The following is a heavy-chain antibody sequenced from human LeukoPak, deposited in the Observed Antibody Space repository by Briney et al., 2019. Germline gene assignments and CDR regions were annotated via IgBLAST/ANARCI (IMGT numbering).Heavy chain of an antibody. Sequence: PSETLSLTCTVAGGSISTSTNNWGWIRPPPGKGLEWIGSVYYTGITYYNPSVESRVTISVDTSKNHFSLELNSVTAADTGVYFCARQVRSPVVMFMDVWGKGTTVIVSS. D-gene: IGHD3-22*01. CDR3: ARQVRSPVVMFMDV. J-gene: IGHJ6*03. CDR1: GGSISTSTNN. CDR2: VYYTGIT. V-gene: IGHV4-39*01.